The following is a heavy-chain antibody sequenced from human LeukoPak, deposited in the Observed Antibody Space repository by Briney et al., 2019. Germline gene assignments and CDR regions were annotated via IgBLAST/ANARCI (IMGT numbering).Heavy chain of an antibody. CDR2: INTNTGNP. CDR1: GYTFTSYT. J-gene: IGHJ4*02. CDR3: ARELGGIGYCSSSNCYAGLSLDY. V-gene: IGHV7-4-1*02. Sequence: ASVKVSCKASGYTFTSYTLNWVRQAPGQGLEWMGWINTNTGNPTYAQGFTGRFVFSLDTSVSTAYLQISSLKAEDTAVYYCARELGGIGYCSSSNCYAGLSLDYWGQGALVTVSP. D-gene: IGHD2-2*01.